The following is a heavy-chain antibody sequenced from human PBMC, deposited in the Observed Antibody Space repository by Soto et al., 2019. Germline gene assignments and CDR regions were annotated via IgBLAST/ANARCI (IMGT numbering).Heavy chain of an antibody. CDR2: IETLRDT. CDR3: ARGRSNHYGSSPPPRFDP. J-gene: IGHJ5*02. Sequence: VQLVESGGGLVQPGGSLRLSCAASGFIFSTYDMHWVRQATGKGLEWVSAIETLRDTYYLDSVKGRFTISRENARNSVYLQMNSLRAGDTAVYYCARGRSNHYGSSPPPRFDPWGRGTLVTVSS. D-gene: IGHD3-10*01. CDR1: GFIFSTYD. V-gene: IGHV3-13*01.